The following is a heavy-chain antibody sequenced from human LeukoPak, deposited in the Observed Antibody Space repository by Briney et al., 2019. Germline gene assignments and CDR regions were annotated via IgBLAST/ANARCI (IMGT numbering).Heavy chain of an antibody. V-gene: IGHV1-58*02. CDR2: IVVGSGNT. D-gene: IGHD3-22*01. J-gene: IGHJ4*02. CDR3: AEYYYDSSGQYYFDY. Sequence: SVKVSCKASGFTFTSSAMQWVRQARGQRLEWIGWIVVGSGNTNYAQKFQERVTITRDMSTSTAYMELSSLRSEDTAVYYCAEYYYDSSGQYYFDYWGQGTLVTVSS. CDR1: GFTFTSSA.